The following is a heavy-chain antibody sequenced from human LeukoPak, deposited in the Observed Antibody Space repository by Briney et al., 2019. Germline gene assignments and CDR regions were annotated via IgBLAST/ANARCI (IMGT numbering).Heavy chain of an antibody. J-gene: IGHJ3*02. D-gene: IGHD3-22*01. CDR3: AADLRLITMIVVGPSWAFDI. V-gene: IGHV1-58*02. Sequence: ASVKVSCKASGFTFTSSAMQWVRQARGQRLEWIGWIVVGSGNTNYAQKFQERVTNTRDVSTSTAYMELSSLRSEDTAVYYCAADLRLITMIVVGPSWAFDIWGQGTMVTVSS. CDR2: IVVGSGNT. CDR1: GFTFTSSA.